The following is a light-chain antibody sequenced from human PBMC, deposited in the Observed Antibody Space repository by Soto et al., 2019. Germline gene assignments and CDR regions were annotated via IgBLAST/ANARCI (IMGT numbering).Light chain of an antibody. CDR1: QSVSSN. V-gene: IGKV3-15*01. Sequence: EMVMSQSPATLSGSPGERATLSFRASQSVSSNLAWYQQKPGQAPRPRIYGESTRATGIPARFSGSGSGTEFTLTISSLQSEDFAVYYCQQYNNWPITFGQGTRLEIK. J-gene: IGKJ5*01. CDR2: GES. CDR3: QQYNNWPIT.